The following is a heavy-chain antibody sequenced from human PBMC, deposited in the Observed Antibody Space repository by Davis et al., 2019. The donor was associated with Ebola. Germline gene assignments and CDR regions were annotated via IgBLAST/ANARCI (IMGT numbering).Heavy chain of an antibody. CDR3: AKDHDTVVITVGFDY. CDR2: ISYDGSNK. Sequence: PGGSLRLSCAASGFTFSSYAMHWVRQAPGKGLEWVAVISYDGSNKYYADSVKGRFTISRDNSKNTLYLQMNSLRAEDTAVYYCAKDHDTVVITVGFDYWGQGTLVTVSS. V-gene: IGHV3-30-3*01. J-gene: IGHJ4*02. CDR1: GFTFSSYA. D-gene: IGHD4-23*01.